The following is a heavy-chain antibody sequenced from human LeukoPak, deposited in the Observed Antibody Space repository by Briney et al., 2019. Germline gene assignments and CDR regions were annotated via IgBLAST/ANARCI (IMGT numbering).Heavy chain of an antibody. J-gene: IGHJ4*02. D-gene: IGHD4-17*01. V-gene: IGHV1-69*13. CDR3: AYRKGDDYGDYDFDY. CDR2: IIPIFGTA. Sequence: SVKVSCKASGGTFSSYAISWVRQAPGQGLEWMGGIIPIFGTANYAQKFQGRVTITADESTSTAYMELSSLRSEDTAVYYCAYRKGDDYGDYDFDYWGQGTLVTVSS. CDR1: GGTFSSYA.